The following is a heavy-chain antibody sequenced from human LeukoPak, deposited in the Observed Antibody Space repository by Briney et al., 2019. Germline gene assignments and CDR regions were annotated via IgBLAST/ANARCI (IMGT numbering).Heavy chain of an antibody. CDR1: GFTFSSYG. D-gene: IGHD3-22*01. CDR3: ARAGYYDSSPIGHFQH. Sequence: GRSLRLSCAASGFTFSSYGMHWVRQAPGKGLEWVAVIWYDGDNKYYADSVKGRFTISRDNSKNTLYLQMNSLRAEDTAVYYCARAGYYDSSPIGHFQHWGQGTLVTVSS. J-gene: IGHJ1*01. V-gene: IGHV3-33*01. CDR2: IWYDGDNK.